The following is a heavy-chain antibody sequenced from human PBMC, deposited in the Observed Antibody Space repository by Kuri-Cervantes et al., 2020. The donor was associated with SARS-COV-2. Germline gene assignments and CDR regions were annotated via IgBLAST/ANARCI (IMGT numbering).Heavy chain of an antibody. V-gene: IGHV3-48*02. J-gene: IGHJ4*02. CDR1: GLTFSSRS. Sequence: GESLKISCAVSGLTFSSRSMNWVRQAPGMGLEWVSHIDASGKSRYYIDSVQGPFTISRDNARNSLYLQMNSLTEEDTAVYYCSTTWDHWGQGTLVTVSS. D-gene: IGHD1-14*01. CDR2: IDASGKSR. CDR3: STTWDH.